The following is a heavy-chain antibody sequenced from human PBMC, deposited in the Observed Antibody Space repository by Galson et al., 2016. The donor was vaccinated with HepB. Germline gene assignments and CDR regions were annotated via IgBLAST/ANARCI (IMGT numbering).Heavy chain of an antibody. CDR3: ARVRSGPSQTPFFDY. Sequence: SETLSLTCTVSGGSISGYFWSWIRQPPGKTLEYIGHIYYSGSANYNPSLKSRVTFSVDRSKNQVSLNLNSVTAADTAVYYCARVRSGPSQTPFFDYWGQGTLVTVSS. V-gene: IGHV4-59*01. J-gene: IGHJ4*02. CDR1: GGSISGYF. D-gene: IGHD2-2*01. CDR2: IYYSGSA.